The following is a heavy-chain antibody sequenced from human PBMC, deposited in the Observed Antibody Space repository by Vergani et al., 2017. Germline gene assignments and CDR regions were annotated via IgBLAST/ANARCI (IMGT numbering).Heavy chain of an antibody. J-gene: IGHJ6*04. D-gene: IGHD3-3*01. Sequence: EVQLVESGGGLVQPGGSLTLSCAASGFTFSGSAMHWVRQTSGKGLEWIGRIRDKTYNYATASGVSVKGRFIISRDDSKKTAYLQMNRLTIEDTAVYYCYYGFGAGYDSGDVWGKGTTVTVSS. CDR1: GFTFSGSA. V-gene: IGHV3-73*02. CDR3: YYGFGAGYDSGDV. CDR2: IRDKTYNYAT.